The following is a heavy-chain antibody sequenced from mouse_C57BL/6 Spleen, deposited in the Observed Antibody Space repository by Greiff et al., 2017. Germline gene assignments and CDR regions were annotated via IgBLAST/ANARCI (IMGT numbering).Heavy chain of an antibody. CDR3: AREIYYGSSYFAY. CDR1: GYTFTDYN. D-gene: IGHD1-1*01. V-gene: IGHV1-22*01. Sequence: VQLQQSGPELVKPGASVKMSCKASGYTFTDYNMHWVKQSHGKSLEWIGYINPNNGGTSYNQKFKGKATLTVNQSSSTAYMELRSLTSEDSAVYYCAREIYYGSSYFAYGGQGTLVTVSA. CDR2: INPNNGGT. J-gene: IGHJ3*01.